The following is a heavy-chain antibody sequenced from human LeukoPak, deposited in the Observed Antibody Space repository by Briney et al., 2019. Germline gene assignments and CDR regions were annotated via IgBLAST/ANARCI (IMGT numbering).Heavy chain of an antibody. CDR1: GCSFTSYW. D-gene: IGHD2-2*01. Sequence: GESLKISCKGSGCSFTSYWIGWGRQMPGKGLEGMGIIYPGDSDTRYRPSFQGQVTISAEKYSRTTSREWRKLQASDTAMYYCARHGVRSYPEDIVVVPAAISPSAGGIDYWGQGTLVTVSS. V-gene: IGHV5-51*01. CDR2: IYPGDSDT. J-gene: IGHJ4*02. CDR3: ARHGVRSYPEDIVVVPAAISPSAGGIDY.